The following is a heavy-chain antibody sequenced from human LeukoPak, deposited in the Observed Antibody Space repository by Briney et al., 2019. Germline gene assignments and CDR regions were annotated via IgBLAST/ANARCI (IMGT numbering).Heavy chain of an antibody. D-gene: IGHD2-2*01. CDR1: GFMFDDYA. J-gene: IGHJ4*02. Sequence: PGGSLGLSCAASGFMFDDYAMHWVRQVPGKGLEWVSSISYNSSSIAYADSVKGRFTISRDNAKNSLYLQMSSLRVEDMALYHCVKAGCSSIRCYVNYWGQGTLVTVSS. CDR3: VKAGCSSIRCYVNY. CDR2: ISYNSSSI. V-gene: IGHV3-9*03.